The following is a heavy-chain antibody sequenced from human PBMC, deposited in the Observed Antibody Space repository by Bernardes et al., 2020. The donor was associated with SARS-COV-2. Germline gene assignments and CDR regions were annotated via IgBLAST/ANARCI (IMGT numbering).Heavy chain of an antibody. J-gene: IGHJ6*02. CDR2: IYPGDSDT. D-gene: IGHD6-13*01. CDR3: ARLSSSWSNYYYYYGMDV. CDR1: GYSFTSYW. Sequence: GESLKISCKGSGYSFTSYWIGWVRQMPGKGLEWMGIIYPGDSDTRYSPSFQGQVTISADKSISTAYLQWSSLKASDTAMYYCARLSSSWSNYYYYYGMDVWGQGTTVTVSS. V-gene: IGHV5-51*01.